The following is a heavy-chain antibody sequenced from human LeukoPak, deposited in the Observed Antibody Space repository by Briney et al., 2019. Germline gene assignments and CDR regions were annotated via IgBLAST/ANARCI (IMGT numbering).Heavy chain of an antibody. CDR3: ARYGDYGAFDI. CDR1: GFTFSSYS. D-gene: IGHD4-17*01. J-gene: IGHJ3*02. V-gene: IGHV3-48*01. Sequence: GGSLRLSWAASGFTFSSYSMNWVRQAPGKGLEWVSYISGSSSTRYYADSVKGRFTISRDNAKNSLYLQMNSLRAEDTSVYYCARYGDYGAFDIWGQGTMVTVSS. CDR2: ISGSSSTR.